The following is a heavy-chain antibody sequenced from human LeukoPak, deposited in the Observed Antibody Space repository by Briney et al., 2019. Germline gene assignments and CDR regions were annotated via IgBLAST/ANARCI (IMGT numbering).Heavy chain of an antibody. J-gene: IGHJ6*02. V-gene: IGHV4-59*01. CDR1: GGSISNYY. CDR2: IHYSGST. CDR3: ARELGATVVNYGMDV. D-gene: IGHD4-23*01. Sequence: PSETLSLTCTVSGGSISNYYWSWIRQPPGKGLEWIGYIHYSGSTNYNPSLKSRVTISVDTSKNQLSLKLTSVTAADTAVYYCARELGATVVNYGMDVWGQGTLVTVSS.